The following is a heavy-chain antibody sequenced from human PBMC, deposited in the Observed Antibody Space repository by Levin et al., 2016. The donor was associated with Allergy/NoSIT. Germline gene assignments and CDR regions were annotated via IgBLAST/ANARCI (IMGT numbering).Heavy chain of an antibody. J-gene: IGHJ3*02. Sequence: VRQAPGKGLEWVSAISGSGGSTYYADSVKGRFTISRDNAKNSLFLQMNSLRAEDTAVYYCAVTRSTQYYYGSGSLDAFDIWGQGTMVTVSS. D-gene: IGHD3-10*01. CDR2: ISGSGGST. CDR3: AVTRSTQYYYGSGSLDAFDI. V-gene: IGHV3-23*01.